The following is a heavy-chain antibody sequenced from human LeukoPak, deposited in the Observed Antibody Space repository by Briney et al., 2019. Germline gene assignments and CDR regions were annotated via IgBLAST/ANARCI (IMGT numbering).Heavy chain of an antibody. CDR3: AREPVGATWVDVRYNWFDP. J-gene: IGHJ5*02. V-gene: IGHV1-69*04. CDR2: IIPILGIA. D-gene: IGHD1-26*01. CDR1: GGTFSSYT. Sequence: ASVKVSCKASGGTFSSYTISWVRQAPGQGLEWMGRIIPILGIANYAQKFQGRVTITADKSTSTAYMELSSLRSEDTAVYYCAREPVGATWVDVRYNWFDPWGQGTLVTVSS.